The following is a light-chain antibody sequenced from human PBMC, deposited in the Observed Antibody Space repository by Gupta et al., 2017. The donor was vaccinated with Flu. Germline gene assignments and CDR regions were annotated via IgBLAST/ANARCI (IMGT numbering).Light chain of an antibody. CDR2: DVT. CDR3: SSHAGRVTWV. Sequence: SAPTQPRSVSGSPRQSVTISCTGTSSYVGSSYRVSWYQQRPGKAPKLILYDVTERPSGVPDRFSGSKSGNTASLSISGLQADDEADYYCSSHAGRVTWVFGTGTTVTVL. J-gene: IGLJ1*01. CDR1: SSYVGSSYR. V-gene: IGLV2-11*01.